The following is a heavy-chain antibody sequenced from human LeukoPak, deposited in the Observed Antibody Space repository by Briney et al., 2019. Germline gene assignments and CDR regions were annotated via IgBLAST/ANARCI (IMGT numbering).Heavy chain of an antibody. V-gene: IGHV1-2*02. CDR2: INPNSGGT. CDR1: GYTFTGYY. D-gene: IGHD3-10*01. CDR3: ASLLMPGAYYYYMDV. Sequence: GASVKVSCKASGYTFTGYYMHWVRQAPGQGLEWMGWINPNSGGTNYAQKFQGRVTMTRDTSISTAYMELSRLRSDDTAVYYCASLLMPGAYYYYMDVWGKGTTVTVSS. J-gene: IGHJ6*03.